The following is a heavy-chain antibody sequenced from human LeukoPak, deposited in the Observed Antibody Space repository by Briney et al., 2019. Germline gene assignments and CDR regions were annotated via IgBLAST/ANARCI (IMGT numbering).Heavy chain of an antibody. V-gene: IGHV4-59*01. CDR2: IYYSGST. CDR1: GGSISSYY. CDR3: ARVRVSSGHHPWYFDY. Sequence: SETLSLTCTVSGGSISSYYWSWIRQSPGKGLEWIGYIYYSGSTGYNPSLKSRVTISVDTSKNQFSLKLSSVTAADTAVYYCARVRVSSGHHPWYFDYWGQGTLVTVTS. J-gene: IGHJ4*02. D-gene: IGHD3-22*01.